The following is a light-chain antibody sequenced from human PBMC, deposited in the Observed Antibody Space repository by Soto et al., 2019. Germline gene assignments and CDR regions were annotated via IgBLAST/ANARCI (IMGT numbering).Light chain of an antibody. J-gene: IGKJ1*01. CDR2: DAS. CDR1: QSVSSN. V-gene: IGKV3-11*01. CDR3: QQRSNWPPS. Sequence: EIVMTQSPATLSVSPGERATFSCRASQSVSSNLAWYQQKPGQAPRLLIYDASNRATGIPARFSGSGSGTDFTLTISSLEPEDFAVYYCQQRSNWPPSFGQGTKVDI.